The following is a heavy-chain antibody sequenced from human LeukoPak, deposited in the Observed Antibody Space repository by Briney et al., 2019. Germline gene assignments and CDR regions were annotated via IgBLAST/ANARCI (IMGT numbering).Heavy chain of an antibody. J-gene: IGHJ3*01. V-gene: IGHV3-23*01. CDR2: IRGSGVGT. D-gene: IGHD4-17*01. Sequence: GGSLRPSCEASGFPFSHYAMTWVRQAPGKGLEWVSSIRGSGVGTSYADSVKGRFTMTRDNSKSTLYLQMNSLRAGDTAVYYCGRDPNGDYVGAFEFWGQGTLVTVSS. CDR1: GFPFSHYA. CDR3: GRDPNGDYVGAFEF.